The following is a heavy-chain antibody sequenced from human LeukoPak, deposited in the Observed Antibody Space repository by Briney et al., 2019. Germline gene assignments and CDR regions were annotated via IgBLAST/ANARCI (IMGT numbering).Heavy chain of an antibody. CDR3: ARVRYYDNSADS. Sequence: SQTLSLTCSVSGGSIGSDYYWSWIRQPPGKGLEWIGYIYFTGYTYYNPSLKGRVSVSVDTSKNQFSLKLNSVTAADTAVYYCARVRYYDNSADSWGQGTLVTVSS. D-gene: IGHD3-22*01. J-gene: IGHJ4*02. CDR1: GGSIGSDYY. V-gene: IGHV4-30-4*01. CDR2: IYFTGYT.